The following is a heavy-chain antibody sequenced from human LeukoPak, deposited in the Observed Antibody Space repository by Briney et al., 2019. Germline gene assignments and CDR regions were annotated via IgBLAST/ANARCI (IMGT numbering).Heavy chain of an antibody. CDR2: IYYSGST. CDR1: GGSVSSGSYY. J-gene: IGHJ4*02. Sequence: KPSETLSLTCTVSGGSVSSGSYYWNWIRQPPGKGLEWIGYIYYSGSTNYNPSLKSRVTISVDTSKNQFSLKLSSVTAADTAVYYCARLNSGYDIRFDYWGQGTLVTVSS. CDR3: ARLNSGYDIRFDY. V-gene: IGHV4-61*01. D-gene: IGHD5-12*01.